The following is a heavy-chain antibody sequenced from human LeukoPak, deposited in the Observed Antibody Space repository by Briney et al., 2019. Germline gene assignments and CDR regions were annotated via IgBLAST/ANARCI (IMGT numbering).Heavy chain of an antibody. V-gene: IGHV3-7*01. CDR1: GFTFSSFW. Sequence: GGSLRLSCPASGFTFSSFWMSWVRQAPGKGLEWVANVKRDGSEKYYVDSMKGRFTISRDNAKNSLYLEMNSLTVEDTAVYYCAKYDVWSGFSYDCWGQGTLVTVSS. CDR2: VKRDGSEK. D-gene: IGHD3-3*01. CDR3: AKYDVWSGFSYDC. J-gene: IGHJ4*02.